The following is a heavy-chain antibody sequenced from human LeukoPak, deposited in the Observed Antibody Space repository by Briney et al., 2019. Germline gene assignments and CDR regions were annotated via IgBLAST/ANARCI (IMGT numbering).Heavy chain of an antibody. Sequence: GGSLRLSCAASGFTFSSYAMSWVRQAPGKGLEWVSAISGSGGSTYYADSVKGRFTISRDNSKNTLYLQMNSLRAEDTAVYYCAKNGHLTMIVVVITSLYFDLWGRGTLVTVSS. J-gene: IGHJ2*01. V-gene: IGHV3-23*01. D-gene: IGHD3-22*01. CDR3: AKNGHLTMIVVVITSLYFDL. CDR1: GFTFSSYA. CDR2: ISGSGGST.